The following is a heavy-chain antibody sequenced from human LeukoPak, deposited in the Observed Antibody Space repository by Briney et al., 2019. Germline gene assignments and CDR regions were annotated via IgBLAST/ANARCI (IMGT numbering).Heavy chain of an antibody. Sequence: PGGSLRLSCAASGFTFSSYAMSWVRQAPGKGLEWVSAISGSGGSTYYADSVKGRFTISRDNSKNTLYLQMNSLRAEDTAVYYCAKEGVEMATINPGEGYWGQGTLVTVSS. D-gene: IGHD5-12*01. CDR1: GFTFSSYA. V-gene: IGHV3-23*01. CDR2: ISGSGGST. J-gene: IGHJ4*02. CDR3: AKEGVEMATINPGEGY.